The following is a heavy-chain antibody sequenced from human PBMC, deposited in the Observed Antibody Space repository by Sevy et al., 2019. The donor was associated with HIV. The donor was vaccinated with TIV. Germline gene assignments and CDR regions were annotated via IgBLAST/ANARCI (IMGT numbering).Heavy chain of an antibody. J-gene: IGHJ4*02. Sequence: TLSLTCTVSGGSISSSNYYWGWIRQPPGKRLEWIGTIYYSGSACYNSSLKSRVTIFIDTSNNQFSLRLSSVTAADTAVYYCARRDYYGYSDSWGQGTLVTVSS. CDR2: IYYSGSA. D-gene: IGHD3-3*01. CDR3: ARRDYYGYSDS. V-gene: IGHV4-39*01. CDR1: GGSISSSNYY.